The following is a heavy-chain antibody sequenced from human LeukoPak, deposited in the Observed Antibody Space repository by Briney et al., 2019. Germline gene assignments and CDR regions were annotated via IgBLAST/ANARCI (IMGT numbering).Heavy chain of an antibody. D-gene: IGHD2-21*02. J-gene: IGHJ5*02. Sequence: GGSLRLSCAASGFTFSSYAMGWVRQAPGKGLEWVSAISGSGGSTYYADSVKGRFTISRDNSKNTLYLQMNSLRAEDTAVYYCAEGEVYCGGDCPILSWGQGTLVTVSS. CDR2: ISGSGGST. CDR1: GFTFSSYA. CDR3: AEGEVYCGGDCPILS. V-gene: IGHV3-23*01.